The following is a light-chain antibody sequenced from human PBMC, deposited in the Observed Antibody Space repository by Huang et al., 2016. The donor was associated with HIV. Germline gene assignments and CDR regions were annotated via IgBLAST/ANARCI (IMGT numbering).Light chain of an antibody. J-gene: IGKJ4*01. CDR1: QSVSNY. V-gene: IGKV3-20*01. CDR2: GAS. CDR3: QQYGGSPLT. Sequence: EIVLTQSPGTLSLSPGERVTLSCRASQSVSNYLAWYQQKPGQAPRLLIYGASSRATGIPDRFSGSGSGTDFTLTISRLEPEDFAFYYCQQYGGSPLTFGGGTKVEIK.